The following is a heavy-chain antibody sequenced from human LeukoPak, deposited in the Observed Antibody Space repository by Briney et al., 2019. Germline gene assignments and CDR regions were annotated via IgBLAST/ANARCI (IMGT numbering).Heavy chain of an antibody. CDR2: ISVYNDNT. CDR3: ARAPPGPDGNYYMDV. J-gene: IGHJ6*03. CDR1: GYIFTTYG. Sequence: ASVKVSCKASGYIFTTYGITWVRQAPGQGLEWMGWISVYNDNTYYSQKLQGRVTMTTDTSTSTAYMELRSLRSDDTAVYYCARAPPGPDGNYYMDVWGKGTTVTISS. V-gene: IGHV1-18*01.